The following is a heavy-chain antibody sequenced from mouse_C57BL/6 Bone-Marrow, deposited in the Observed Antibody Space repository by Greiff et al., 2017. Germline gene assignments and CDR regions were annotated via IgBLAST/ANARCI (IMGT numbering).Heavy chain of an antibody. D-gene: IGHD3-3*01. J-gene: IGHJ2*01. CDR2: IDPSDSYT. Sequence: QVQLQQPGAELVMPGASVKLSCKASGYTFTSYWMHWVKQRPGQGLEWIGEIDPSDSYTNYNQKFKGKSTLTVDKSSSTAYMQLSSLTSEDSSFYYCARRGLVDYWGQGTTLTVSS. CDR1: GYTFTSYW. V-gene: IGHV1-69*01. CDR3: ARRGLVDY.